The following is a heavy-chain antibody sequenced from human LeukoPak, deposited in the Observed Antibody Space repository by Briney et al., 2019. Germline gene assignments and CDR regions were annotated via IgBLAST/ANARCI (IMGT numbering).Heavy chain of an antibody. CDR1: GYGFTSYW. J-gene: IGHJ4*02. D-gene: IGHD6-19*01. CDR2: IYPGDSDT. V-gene: IGHV5-51*01. CDR3: ASRAYSSGWYRFDY. Sequence: GESLKISCKGSGYGFTSYWIGWVRQMPGKGLEWMGIIYPGDSDTRYSPSFQGQVTISADKSISTAYLQWSSLKASDTAMYNCASRAYSSGWYRFDYWGQGTLVTVSS.